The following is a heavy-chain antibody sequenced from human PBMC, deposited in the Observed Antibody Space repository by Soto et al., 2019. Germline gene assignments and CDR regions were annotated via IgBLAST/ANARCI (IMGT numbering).Heavy chain of an antibody. Sequence: GAPLNLSWKATGYSFSAYTGNWGRKDTGQSLEWMGWINAGSGNTKYSQNFQGRVSITRDTSASTVYMELTGLTSEDTAVYYCARDTETLGPRANDALDIWGQGTMVTVSS. CDR2: INAGSGNT. D-gene: IGHD3-3*02. J-gene: IGHJ3*02. V-gene: IGHV1-3*01. CDR3: ARDTETLGPRANDALDI. CDR1: GYSFSAYT.